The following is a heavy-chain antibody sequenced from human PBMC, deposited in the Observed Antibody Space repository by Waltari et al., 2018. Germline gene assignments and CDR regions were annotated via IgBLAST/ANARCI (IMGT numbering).Heavy chain of an antibody. CDR1: GDSIKSSTYH. J-gene: IGHJ4*02. D-gene: IGHD1-1*01. V-gene: IGHV4-39*07. CDR2: ISSSGRV. CDR3: ARAAPYTTDGFDS. Sequence: QLQLQESGPGLVKPSETLSLTCTVSGDSIKSSTYHWAWVRQPPGKGLEYIVSISSSGRVYYNQSLMSRITISVDSSKNQFYLDFTSVTAADTAVYYCARAAPYTTDGFDSWGQGTLVTVSS.